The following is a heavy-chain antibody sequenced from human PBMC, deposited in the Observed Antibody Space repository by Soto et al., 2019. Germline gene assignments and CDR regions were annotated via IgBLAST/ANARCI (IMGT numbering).Heavy chain of an antibody. D-gene: IGHD3-10*01. V-gene: IGHV4-31*03. CDR1: GGSISSGDYY. Sequence: QVQLQESGPGLVKPSQTLSLTCTVSGGSISSGDYYWSWIRQHPGEGLEWIGDIHYSGKTYYNPSLKSRVTISVDTSKNQFSLKLSSVIAADTAIYYCARASWAGALGPNYWGQETLVTVSS. CDR3: ARASWAGALGPNY. CDR2: IHYSGKT. J-gene: IGHJ4*02.